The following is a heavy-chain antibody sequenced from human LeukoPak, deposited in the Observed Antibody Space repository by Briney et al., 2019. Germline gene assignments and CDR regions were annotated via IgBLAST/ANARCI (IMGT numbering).Heavy chain of an antibody. J-gene: IGHJ4*02. V-gene: IGHV3-66*02. CDR1: GFTVSSNY. CDR3: ARDSPPYYYDSSGKDD. Sequence: HPGGSLRLSCAASGFTVSSNYMSWVRQAPGKGLEWVSVIYSGGSTYYADSVKGRFTISRDNSKNTLHLQMNSLRAEDTAVYYCARDSPPYYYDSSGKDDWGQGTLVTVSS. CDR2: IYSGGST. D-gene: IGHD3-22*01.